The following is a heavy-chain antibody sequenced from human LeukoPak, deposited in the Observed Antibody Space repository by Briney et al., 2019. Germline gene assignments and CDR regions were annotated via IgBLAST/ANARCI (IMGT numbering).Heavy chain of an antibody. CDR1: GFTFSNAW. D-gene: IGHD5-18*01. V-gene: IGHV3-15*01. CDR3: TTVGGWIQLWLPYY. J-gene: IGHJ4*02. Sequence: GGSLRLSCAASGFTFSNAWMSWVRQAPGKGLEWVGRIKSKTDGGTTDYAAPVKGRFTISRDDSKNTLYLQMNSLKTEDTAVYYCTTVGGWIQLWLPYYWGQGTLVTVSS. CDR2: IKSKTDGGTT.